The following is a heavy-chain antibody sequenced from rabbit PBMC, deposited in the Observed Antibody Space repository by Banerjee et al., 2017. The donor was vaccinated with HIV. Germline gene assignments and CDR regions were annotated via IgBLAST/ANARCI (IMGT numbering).Heavy chain of an antibody. CDR2: IYSSNGDK. J-gene: IGHJ4*02. CDR1: GFSFSDKYV. V-gene: IGHV1S43*01. Sequence: QEQLEESGGDLVKPGRSLTLTCTASGFSFSDKYVMCWVRQAPGKGLEWIACIYSSNGDKWYASWVNGRFTISRSTSLNTVDLKMTSLTVADTATYFCAREDAGYGYVHFNVWGPGTLVTVS. D-gene: IGHD6-1*01. CDR3: AREDAGYGYVHFNV.